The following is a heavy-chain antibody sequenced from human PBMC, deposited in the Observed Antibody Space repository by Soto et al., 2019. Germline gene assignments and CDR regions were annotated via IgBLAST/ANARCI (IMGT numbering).Heavy chain of an antibody. CDR2: IIPIFGTA. CDR1: GGTFSSYA. CDR3: ARVALYPNQPPDY. D-gene: IGHD2-8*01. J-gene: IGHJ4*02. Sequence: SVKVSCKASGGTFSSYAISWVRQAPGQGLEWMGGIIPIFGTANYAQKFQGRVTITADESTSTAYMELSSLRSEDTAVYYCARVALYPNQPPDYWGQGTLVTVSS. V-gene: IGHV1-69*13.